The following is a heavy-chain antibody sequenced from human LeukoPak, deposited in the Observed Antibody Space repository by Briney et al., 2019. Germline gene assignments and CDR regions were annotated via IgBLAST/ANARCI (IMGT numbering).Heavy chain of an antibody. V-gene: IGHV3-48*03. Sequence: GGSLRLSCAASGFTFSSYEMNWVRQAPGKGLEWVSYISSSGSTIYYADSVKGRFTISRDNAKNSLYLQMNSLRAEDTAVYYCARIGAAAGTGGSYGMDVWGQGTTVTVSS. CDR3: ARIGAAAGTGGSYGMDV. D-gene: IGHD6-13*01. CDR2: ISSSGSTI. J-gene: IGHJ6*02. CDR1: GFTFSSYE.